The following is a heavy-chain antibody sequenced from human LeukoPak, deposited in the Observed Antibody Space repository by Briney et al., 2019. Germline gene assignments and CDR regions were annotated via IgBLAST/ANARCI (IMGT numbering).Heavy chain of an antibody. Sequence: GGSLRLSCAASGFTFSSYWMSWVRQAPGKGLEWVANIKQDGSEKYYVDSVRGRFTISRDNAKNSLYLQMNSLRAEDTAVYYCARPYCSGGSCYSGPHDYWGQGTLVTVSS. J-gene: IGHJ4*02. CDR2: IKQDGSEK. D-gene: IGHD2-15*01. CDR1: GFTFSSYW. V-gene: IGHV3-7*01. CDR3: ARPYCSGGSCYSGPHDY.